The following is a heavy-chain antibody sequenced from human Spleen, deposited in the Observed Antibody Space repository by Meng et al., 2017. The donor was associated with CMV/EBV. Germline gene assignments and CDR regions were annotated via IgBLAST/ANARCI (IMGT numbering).Heavy chain of an antibody. CDR2: ISSSSSYI. J-gene: IGHJ4*02. V-gene: IGHV3-21*01. Sequence: GESLKISCAASGFTFSSYSMNWVRQAPGKGLEWVSSISSSSSYIYYADSVKGRFTISRDNAKNSLYLQMNSLRAEDTAVYYCASTYGDYVTGNFDYWGQGTLVTVSS. CDR1: GFTFSSYS. CDR3: ASTYGDYVTGNFDY. D-gene: IGHD4-17*01.